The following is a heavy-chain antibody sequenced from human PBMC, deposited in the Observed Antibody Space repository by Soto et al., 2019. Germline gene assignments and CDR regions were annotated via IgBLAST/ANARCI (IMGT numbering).Heavy chain of an antibody. CDR1: GFTLSGSA. Sequence: EVQLVESGGGLVQPGESLKLSCAASGFTLSGSAVHWVRQASGKGLEWVGRIRSKTHSYATEYIASVKGRFTMSRDDSNNTAYLQMNGLKTDDTDVYYCTRSGGNYSFGYWGQGTLVTVSS. CDR2: IRSKTHSYAT. J-gene: IGHJ4*02. CDR3: TRSGGNYSFGY. V-gene: IGHV3-73*02. D-gene: IGHD1-26*01.